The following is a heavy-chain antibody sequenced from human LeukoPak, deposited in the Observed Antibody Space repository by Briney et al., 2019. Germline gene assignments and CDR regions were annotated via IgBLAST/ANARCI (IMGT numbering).Heavy chain of an antibody. Sequence: SETLSLTCTVSGGSISNYYWSWIRQPPGRGLEVIAYIYYSGSTNYNPSLKSRVTISVDTSKKQFSLKLSSVTAADTAIYYCARGRDDYGDSPFYYYMDVWGKGTTVTVS. CDR3: ARGRDDYGDSPFYYYMDV. CDR1: GGSISNYY. CDR2: IYYSGST. V-gene: IGHV4-59*01. D-gene: IGHD4-17*01. J-gene: IGHJ6*03.